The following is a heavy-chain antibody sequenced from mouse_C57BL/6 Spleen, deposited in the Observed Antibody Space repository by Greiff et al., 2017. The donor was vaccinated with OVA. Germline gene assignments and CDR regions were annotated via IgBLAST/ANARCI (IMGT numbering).Heavy chain of an antibody. J-gene: IGHJ1*03. CDR2: INPSSGYT. CDR3: ARAPDYYGSSYWYFDV. Sequence: QVQLKQSGAELARPGASVKMSCKASGYTFTSYTMHWVKQRPGQGLEWIGYINPSSGYTKYNQKFKDKATLTADKSSSTAYMQLSSLTSEDSAVYYCARAPDYYGSSYWYFDVWGTGTTVTVSS. CDR1: GYTFTSYT. V-gene: IGHV1-4*01. D-gene: IGHD1-1*01.